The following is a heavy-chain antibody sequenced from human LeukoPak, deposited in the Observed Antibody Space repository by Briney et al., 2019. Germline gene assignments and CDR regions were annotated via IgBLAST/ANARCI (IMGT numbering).Heavy chain of an antibody. J-gene: IGHJ4*02. V-gene: IGHV4-39*01. CDR3: ARGGYNYAAAY. CDR1: GGSISSGGYY. D-gene: IGHD5-24*01. CDR2: LYYGGST. Sequence: TSETLSLTCTVSGGSISSGGYYWSWIRQHPGKGLEWIGCLYYGGSTYYNPSLKSRVTISADTSKNQFSLKLTSVTAADTAVYYCARGGYNYAAAYWGQGTLVTVSS.